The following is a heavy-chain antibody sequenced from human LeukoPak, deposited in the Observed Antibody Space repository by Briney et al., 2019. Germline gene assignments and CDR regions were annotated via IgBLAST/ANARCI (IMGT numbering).Heavy chain of an antibody. D-gene: IGHD3-22*01. Sequence: QPGGSLRLSCAASGFTFSSYAMSWVRQAPGKGLEWVSAISGSGGSTYCADSVKGRFTISRDNSKNTLYLQMNSLRAEDTAVYYCAKDWGYYYDSSGDGYFDYWGQGTLVTVSS. CDR1: GFTFSSYA. J-gene: IGHJ4*02. CDR3: AKDWGYYYDSSGDGYFDY. CDR2: ISGSGGST. V-gene: IGHV3-23*01.